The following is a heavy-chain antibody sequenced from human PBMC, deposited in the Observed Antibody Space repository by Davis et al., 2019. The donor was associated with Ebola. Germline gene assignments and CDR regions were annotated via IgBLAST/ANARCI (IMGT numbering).Heavy chain of an antibody. CDR3: ARRGYCSGNRCPWGWFDP. CDR2: IYPDDSDT. D-gene: IGHD2-15*01. V-gene: IGHV5-51*01. CDR1: GYRFTNYW. J-gene: IGHJ5*02. Sequence: GESLKISCKASGYRFTNYWIGWVRQMPGRGLQWMGIIYPDDSDTTYSPSFQGQITISADRSISTAYLQWSSLKASDTAMYYCARRGYCSGNRCPWGWFDPWGQGTPVTVSP.